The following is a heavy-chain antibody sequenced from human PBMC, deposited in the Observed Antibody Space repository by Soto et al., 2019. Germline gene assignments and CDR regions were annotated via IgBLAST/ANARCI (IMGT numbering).Heavy chain of an antibody. Sequence: GGSLRLSCAASGFTFSYYSVNWVRQAPGKGLEWLSYISSSSTAIYYAESVKGRFTISRDNAKDSLYLQMNSLRAEDTAVYYCARETVSGSLDYWGQGTLATVSS. CDR3: ARETVSGSLDY. V-gene: IGHV3-48*01. D-gene: IGHD1-26*01. CDR1: GFTFSYYS. CDR2: ISSSSTAI. J-gene: IGHJ4*02.